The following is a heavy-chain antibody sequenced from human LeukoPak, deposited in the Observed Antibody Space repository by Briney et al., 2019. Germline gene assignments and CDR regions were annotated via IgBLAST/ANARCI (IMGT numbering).Heavy chain of an antibody. D-gene: IGHD5-24*01. CDR1: GFSFSSYG. Sequence: GGSLRLSCVASGFSFSSYGMHWVRQAPGKGLEWVSSIGGSGGSTYYPDSMKGRFTISRDNAKNTLYLQINSLRADDTAVYYCAKGVRDVMATSGWDYWGQGTLVTVSS. CDR2: IGGSGGST. CDR3: AKGVRDVMATSGWDY. J-gene: IGHJ4*02. V-gene: IGHV3-23*01.